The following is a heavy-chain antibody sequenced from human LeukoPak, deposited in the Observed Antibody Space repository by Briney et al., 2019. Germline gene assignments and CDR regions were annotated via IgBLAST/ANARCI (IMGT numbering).Heavy chain of an antibody. V-gene: IGHV4-38-2*02. D-gene: IGHD4-17*01. J-gene: IGHJ4*02. CDR1: GYTISSGYY. Sequence: SETLSLTCTVSGYTISSGYYWGWIRQPPGKGLEWIGSIYYSGSTYYNPSLKSRVTISVDTSKNQFSLKLSSVTAADTAVYYCATLMATVTQGWGQGTLVTVSS. CDR3: ATLMATVTQG. CDR2: IYYSGST.